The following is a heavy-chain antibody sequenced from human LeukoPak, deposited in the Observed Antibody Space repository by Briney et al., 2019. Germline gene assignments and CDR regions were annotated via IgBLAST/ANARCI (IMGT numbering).Heavy chain of an antibody. D-gene: IGHD3-3*01. Sequence: GSSVKASCKASGGTFSSYAISWVRQAPGQGLEWMGGIIPIFGTANYAQKFQGRVTITADESTSTAYMELSSLRSEDTAVYYCASSPYYDFWSGIPGYFDYWGQGTLVTVSS. J-gene: IGHJ4*02. CDR2: IIPIFGTA. V-gene: IGHV1-69*01. CDR1: GGTFSSYA. CDR3: ASSPYYDFWSGIPGYFDY.